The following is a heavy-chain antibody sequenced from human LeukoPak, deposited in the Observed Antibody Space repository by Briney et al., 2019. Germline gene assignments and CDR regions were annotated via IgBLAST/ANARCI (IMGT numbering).Heavy chain of an antibody. CDR1: GFTFRTHS. J-gene: IGHJ4*02. CDR2: ITKSSTYV. Sequence: GGSLRLACEASGFTFRTHSMNWVRQAPGKGLEWVSSITKSSTYVYYADSVKGRFTISRDNANNSLFLQMNNLGVDDTGIYYCAKGAGVHVWGQGTLVLVSS. CDR3: AKGAGVHV. V-gene: IGHV3-21*04. D-gene: IGHD3-10*01.